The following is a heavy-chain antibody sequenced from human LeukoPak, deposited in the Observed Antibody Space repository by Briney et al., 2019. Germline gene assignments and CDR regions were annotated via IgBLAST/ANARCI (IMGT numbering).Heavy chain of an antibody. Sequence: SVKVSCKASGGTFSSYAISWVRQAPGQGLEWMGGIIPIFGTANYAQKFQGRVTITTDESTSTAYMELSSLRSGDTAVYYCARDRGYYYDSSGYYMDVWGKGTTVTVSS. D-gene: IGHD3-22*01. J-gene: IGHJ6*03. V-gene: IGHV1-69*05. CDR3: ARDRGYYYDSSGYYMDV. CDR1: GGTFSSYA. CDR2: IIPIFGTA.